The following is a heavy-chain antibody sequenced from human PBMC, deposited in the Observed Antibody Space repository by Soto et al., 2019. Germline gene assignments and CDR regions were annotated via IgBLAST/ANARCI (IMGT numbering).Heavy chain of an antibody. V-gene: IGHV1-69*12. J-gene: IGHJ6*02. CDR2: IIPIFGTA. Sequence: QVQLVQAGAEVKKPGSSVKVSCKASGGTFSSYAISWVRQAPGQGLEWMGGIIPIFGTANYAQKFQGRVTITADESTSTAYMELSSLRSEDTAVYYCARPRAVAVYDYYGMDVWGQGTTVTVSS. D-gene: IGHD6-19*01. CDR1: GGTFSSYA. CDR3: ARPRAVAVYDYYGMDV.